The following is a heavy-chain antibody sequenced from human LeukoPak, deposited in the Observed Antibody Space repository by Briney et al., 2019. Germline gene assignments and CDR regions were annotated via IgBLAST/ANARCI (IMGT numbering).Heavy chain of an antibody. CDR2: IYHSGTT. CDR3: ARDQSSSWYWFDP. V-gene: IGHV4-30-2*01. Sequence: SETLSLTCAVSGGSISSGGYSWNWIRQPPGKGLEWIGYIYHSGTTYYSPSLKSRVTISVDRSKNQFSLKLSSVTAADTAVYYCARDQSSSWYWFDPWGQGTLVTVSS. J-gene: IGHJ5*02. D-gene: IGHD6-13*01. CDR1: GGSISSGGYS.